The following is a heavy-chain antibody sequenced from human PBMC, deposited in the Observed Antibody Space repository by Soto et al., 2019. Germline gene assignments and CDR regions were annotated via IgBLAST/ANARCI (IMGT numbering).Heavy chain of an antibody. Sequence: LSLSXAASGFTFDDYAMHWVRQAPGKGLEWVSGISWNSGSIGYADSVKGRFTISRDNAKNSLYLQMNSLRAEDTALYYCAKATYYDFWSGYQEFDYWGQGTLVTVSS. CDR2: ISWNSGSI. J-gene: IGHJ4*02. D-gene: IGHD3-3*01. CDR1: GFTFDDYA. CDR3: AKATYYDFWSGYQEFDY. V-gene: IGHV3-9*01.